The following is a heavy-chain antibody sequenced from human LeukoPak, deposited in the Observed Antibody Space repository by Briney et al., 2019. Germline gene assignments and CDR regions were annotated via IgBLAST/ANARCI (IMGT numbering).Heavy chain of an antibody. CDR3: ARGTTSGSSWYLNWFDT. V-gene: IGHV4-31*03. CDR1: GGSISSGGYY. CDR2: IYYSGST. D-gene: IGHD6-13*01. J-gene: IGHJ5*02. Sequence: PSETLSLTCTVSGGSISSGGYYWSWIRQHPGKGLEWIGYIYYSGSTYYNPSLKSRVTMSVDTSKNQFSLKLTSVSAADTAVYYCARGTTSGSSWYLNWFDTWGQGTLVTVSS.